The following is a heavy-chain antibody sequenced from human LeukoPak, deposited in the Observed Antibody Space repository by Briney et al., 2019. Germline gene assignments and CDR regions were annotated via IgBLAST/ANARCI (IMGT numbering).Heavy chain of an antibody. CDR2: IKQDGSEK. CDR1: EFTFGDYA. J-gene: IGHJ4*02. Sequence: GGSLRLSCTASEFTFGDYAISWVRQAPGKGLEWVANIKQDGSEKYYVDSVKGRFTISRDNAKNTLYLQMNSLRAEDTAVYYCARILDSAWGELGYWGQGTLVTVSS. D-gene: IGHD6-19*01. CDR3: ARILDSAWGELGY. V-gene: IGHV3-7*01.